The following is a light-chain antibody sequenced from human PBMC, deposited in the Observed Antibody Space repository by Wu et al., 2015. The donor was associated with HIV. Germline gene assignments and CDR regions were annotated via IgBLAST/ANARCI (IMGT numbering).Light chain of an antibody. CDR3: QQYNSYSSPWT. CDR2: KAS. V-gene: IGKV1-5*03. CDR1: QSISTW. J-gene: IGKJ1*01. Sequence: DIHMTQSPSTLSASVGDRVTITCRASQSISTWLAWYQQKPGKAPKLLIYKASNLESGVPSRFSGTGSGIEFTLTISSLQPDDFATYYCQQYNSYSSPWTFGQGTKVEIK.